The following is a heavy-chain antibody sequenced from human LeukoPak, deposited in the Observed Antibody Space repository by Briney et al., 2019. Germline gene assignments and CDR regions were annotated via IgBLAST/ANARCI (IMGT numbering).Heavy chain of an antibody. CDR3: AAVGGSYSGDY. D-gene: IGHD1-26*01. V-gene: IGHV1-58*02. CDR1: GFTFTSSA. CDR2: IVVGSGNT. J-gene: IGHJ4*02. Sequence: RASVKLSCTASGFTFTSSAMQWVRQARGQRLEWIGCIVVGSGNTNYAQKFQERVTITRDMSTSTAYMQLSSLRAEDTAVYYCAAVGGSYSGDYWGQGTLVTVSS.